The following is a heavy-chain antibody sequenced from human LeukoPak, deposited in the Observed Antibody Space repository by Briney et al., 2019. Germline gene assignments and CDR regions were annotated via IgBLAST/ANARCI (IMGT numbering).Heavy chain of an antibody. CDR3: VKSGGYGLIDY. D-gene: IGHD6-19*01. V-gene: IGHV4-39*01. CDR2: IYYTGST. Sequence: SETLSLTCAVSGASISGSGYYLGWIRQPPGKGLEWIGNIYYTGSTYYNASLQSRVTISTDMPKNQFSLRLSSVTAADTAMYYCVKSGGYGLIDYWGQGTLVTVSS. CDR1: GASISGSGYY. J-gene: IGHJ4*02.